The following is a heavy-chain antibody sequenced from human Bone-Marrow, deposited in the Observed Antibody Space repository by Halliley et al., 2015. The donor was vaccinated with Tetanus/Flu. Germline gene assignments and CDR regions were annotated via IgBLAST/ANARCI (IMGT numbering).Heavy chain of an antibody. J-gene: IGHJ6*02. Sequence: SLRLSCEASGFSLRTYAMHWVRQAPGKGLDWVAVLSYDGVNKDYADPVRGRFTISRDNVNNTVDLQMNSLRVEDTVVYFCARGMGYPYYFAMDVWGQGTTVTVSS. V-gene: IGHV3-30*03. CDR2: LSYDGVNK. D-gene: IGHD3-16*02. CDR1: GFSLRTYA. CDR3: ARGMGYPYYFAMDV.